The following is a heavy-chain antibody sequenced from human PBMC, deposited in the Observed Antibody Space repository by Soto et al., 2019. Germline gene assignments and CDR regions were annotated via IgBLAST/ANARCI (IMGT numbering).Heavy chain of an antibody. CDR2: IWYDGSNK. CDR3: ARDRGIAAAGTAFDI. J-gene: IGHJ3*02. CDR1: GFTFSSYG. Sequence: GGSLRLSCAASGFTFSSYGLHWVRQAPGKGLEWVAVIWYDGSNKYYADSVKGRFTISRDNSKNTLYLQMNSLRAEDTAVYYCARDRGIAAAGTAFDIWGQGTMVTVSS. D-gene: IGHD6-13*01. V-gene: IGHV3-33*01.